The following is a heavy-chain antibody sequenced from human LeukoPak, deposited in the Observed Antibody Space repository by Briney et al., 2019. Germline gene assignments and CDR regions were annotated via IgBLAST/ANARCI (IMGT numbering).Heavy chain of an antibody. CDR2: INHSGST. CDR3: ARAPMVRGVTGSRLAFDY. V-gene: IGHV4-34*01. Sequence: SQTLSLTCAVYGGSFSGYYWSWIRQPPGKGLEWIGEINHSGSTNYNPSLKSRVTISVDTSKNQFSLKLSSVTAADTAVYYCARAPMVRGVTGSRLAFDYWGQGTLVTVSS. J-gene: IGHJ4*02. CDR1: GGSFSGYY. D-gene: IGHD3-10*01.